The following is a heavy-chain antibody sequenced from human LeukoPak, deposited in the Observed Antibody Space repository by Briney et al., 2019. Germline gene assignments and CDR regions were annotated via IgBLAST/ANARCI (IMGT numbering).Heavy chain of an antibody. CDR2: IYPGDSDT. J-gene: IGHJ4*02. V-gene: IGHV5-51*01. CDR3: ALNSRGYCSGGRCYIGY. Sequence: GGSLKISCKGSGYSFANYWIGWVRQMPGRGLEWMGIIYPGDSDTRYSPSFQGQVTISADKSINTAYLQWTSLKASDSAKYYCALNSRGYCSGGRCYIGYWGQGTLITVST. D-gene: IGHD2-15*01. CDR1: GYSFANYW.